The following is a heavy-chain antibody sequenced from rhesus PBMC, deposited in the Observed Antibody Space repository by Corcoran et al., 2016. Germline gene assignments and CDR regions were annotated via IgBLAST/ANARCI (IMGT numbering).Heavy chain of an antibody. CDR3: ARDHGQCDY. CDR1: GFIFSSYG. Sequence: EVQLVETGGGLVQPGGSLKLSCAVSGFIFSSYGMSWVRQAAGKGLEWVSVSTSGVGSSVYADYVKGRFTLSRDNSKNTLSLQMNILRPDDTAVYYCARDHGQCDYWGQGVLVTVSS. V-gene: IGHV3S5*01. CDR2: STSGVGSS. J-gene: IGHJ4*01. D-gene: IGHD5-24*01.